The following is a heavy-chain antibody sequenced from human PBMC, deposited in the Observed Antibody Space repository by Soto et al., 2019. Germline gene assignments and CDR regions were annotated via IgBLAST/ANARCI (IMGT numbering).Heavy chain of an antibody. Sequence: SGPTLVNPTETLTLTCTVPGFSLSNARMGVSWIRQPPGKALEWLAQIFSNDEKSYSTSLKSRLTISKDTSKSQVVLTMTNMDPVDTATYYCARILGHSSIWVKRSHPNWFDPWGQGTLVTVSS. CDR2: IFSNDEK. V-gene: IGHV2-26*01. CDR1: GFSLSNARMG. D-gene: IGHD6-13*01. CDR3: ARILGHSSIWVKRSHPNWFDP. J-gene: IGHJ5*02.